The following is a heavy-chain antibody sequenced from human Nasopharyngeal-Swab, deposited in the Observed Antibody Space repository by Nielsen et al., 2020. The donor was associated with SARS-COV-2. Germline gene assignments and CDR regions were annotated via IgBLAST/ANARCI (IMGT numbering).Heavy chain of an antibody. V-gene: IGHV4-59*01. CDR3: ARCGGDCLKTPTLYYFDY. J-gene: IGHJ4*02. CDR2: IFSSGST. D-gene: IGHD2-21*02. Sequence: WIRQPPGKGLEWIGYIFSSGSTNYNYSLKSRVTISLDASKNQFFLNLNSVTAADTAVYYCARCGGDCLKTPTLYYFDYWGQGTLVTVSS.